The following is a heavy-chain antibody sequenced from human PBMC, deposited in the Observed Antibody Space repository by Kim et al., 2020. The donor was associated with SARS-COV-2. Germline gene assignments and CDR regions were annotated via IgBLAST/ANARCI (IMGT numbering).Heavy chain of an antibody. J-gene: IGHJ2*01. CDR2: IVVGSGNT. V-gene: IGHV1-58*01. Sequence: ASVKVSCKASGFTFTSSAVQWVRQARGQRLEWIGWIVVGSGNTNYAQKFQERVTITRDMSTSTAYMELSSLRSEDTAVYYCAAHVEMATRSGWTDWYFDLWGRGTLVTVSS. CDR3: AAHVEMATRSGWTDWYFDL. CDR1: GFTFTSSA. D-gene: IGHD5-12*01.